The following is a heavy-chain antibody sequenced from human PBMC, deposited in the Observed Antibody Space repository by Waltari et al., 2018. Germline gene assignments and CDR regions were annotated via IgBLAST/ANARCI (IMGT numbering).Heavy chain of an antibody. CDR2: IYYSGRT. J-gene: IGHJ4*02. V-gene: IGHV4-39*01. CDR3: ARHDYSGSGTYYLDY. Sequence: QLQLQESGPGLVKPSETLSLTCTVSGASISSSSYYWGWIRQPPGRGLEWIGKIYYSGRTYYNPSLKSRVTISVDTSKNDFSLKLASVTAADTALYYCARHDYSGSGTYYLDYWGQGTLVTVSS. CDR1: GASISSSSYY. D-gene: IGHD3-10*01.